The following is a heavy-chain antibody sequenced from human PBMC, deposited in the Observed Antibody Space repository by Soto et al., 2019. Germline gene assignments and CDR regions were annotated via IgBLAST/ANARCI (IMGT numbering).Heavy chain of an antibody. V-gene: IGHV1-46*01. CDR2: IYPGGVNI. D-gene: IGHD5-12*01. CDR3: AREGVAPYYYYGMDV. CDR1: AYSFTRHC. J-gene: IGHJ6*02. Sequence: ASVKVSCKAIAYSFTRHCMHWVRQAPGQGLEWMGTIYPGGVNIGYAQKFKGRVTMTKDTSTSTVYMELNSLTSEDTAVYYCAREGVAPYYYYGMDVWGQGTPVTGSS.